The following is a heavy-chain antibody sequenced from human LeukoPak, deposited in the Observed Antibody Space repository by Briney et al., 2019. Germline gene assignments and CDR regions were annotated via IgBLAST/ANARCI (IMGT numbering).Heavy chain of an antibody. CDR1: GGSISSYY. V-gene: IGHV4-59*01. J-gene: IGHJ4*02. Sequence: SETLSLTCTVSGGSISSYYWSWIRQPPGKGLEWIAYIHYSGSTNYNPSLKSRVTISVDTSKNQFSLKLSSVTAADTAVYYCARGGRDGYNYDYWGQGTLVTVSS. CDR3: ARGGRDGYNYDY. D-gene: IGHD5-24*01. CDR2: IHYSGST.